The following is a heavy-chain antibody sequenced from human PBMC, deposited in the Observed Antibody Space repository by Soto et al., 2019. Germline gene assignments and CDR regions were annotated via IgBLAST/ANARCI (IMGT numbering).Heavy chain of an antibody. Sequence: ASVKVSCKASGYTFTGYYMHWVRQAPGQGLECMGWINPNSGGTNYAQKFQGRVTMTRDTSISTAYMELSRLRSDDTAVYYCARRYEDYYYGMDVWGQGTTVTVSS. V-gene: IGHV1-2*02. CDR2: INPNSGGT. D-gene: IGHD3-3*01. CDR1: GYTFTGYY. CDR3: ARRYEDYYYGMDV. J-gene: IGHJ6*02.